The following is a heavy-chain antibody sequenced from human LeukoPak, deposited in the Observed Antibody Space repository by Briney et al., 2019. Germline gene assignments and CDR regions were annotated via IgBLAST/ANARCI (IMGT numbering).Heavy chain of an antibody. CDR3: GRDLGGRWSY. CDR2: IYGDGSFT. J-gene: IGHJ4*02. D-gene: IGHD3-16*01. V-gene: IGHV3-74*01. CDR1: GFTFSNFW. Sequence: PGGFLRLSCAASGFTFSNFWMHWVRQAPGKGLVWVALIYGDGSFTRYADSVTGRFTISRDNAQNTLYLQMNSLSAEDTAVYYCGRDLGGRWSYWGQGALVTVSS.